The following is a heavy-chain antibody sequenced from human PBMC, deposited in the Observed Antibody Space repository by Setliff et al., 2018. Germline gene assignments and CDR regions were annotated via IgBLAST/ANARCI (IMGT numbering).Heavy chain of an antibody. CDR2: ISGHNGDT. Sequence: ASVKVSCKTSGYPFTNYGLSWVRQAPGQGLEWMGWISGHNGDTKLAQNFQGRVTVTTDTFTSTAYMELSSLRSEDTAVYYCARPAVATDVSRQPDYWGQGTLVTVSS. J-gene: IGHJ4*02. CDR1: GYPFTNYG. CDR3: ARPAVATDVSRQPDY. V-gene: IGHV1-18*01. D-gene: IGHD5-12*01.